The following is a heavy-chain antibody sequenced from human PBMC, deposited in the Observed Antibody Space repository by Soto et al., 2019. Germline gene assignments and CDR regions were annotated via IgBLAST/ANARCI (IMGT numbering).Heavy chain of an antibody. CDR1: GGTFSSYA. Sequence: SVKVSCKASGGTFSSYAISWVRQAPGQGLEWMGGIIPIFGTANYAQKFQGRVTITADESTSTAYMEPSSLRSEDTAVYYCARDLRGPNYYGSGPINWFDPWGQGTLVTVSS. J-gene: IGHJ5*02. D-gene: IGHD3-10*01. CDR2: IIPIFGTA. CDR3: ARDLRGPNYYGSGPINWFDP. V-gene: IGHV1-69*13.